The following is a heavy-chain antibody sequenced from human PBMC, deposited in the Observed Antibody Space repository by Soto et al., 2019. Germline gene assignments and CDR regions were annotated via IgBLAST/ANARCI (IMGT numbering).Heavy chain of an antibody. CDR2: ISPSSGVT. Sequence: QVQLVQSEGEVRQPGASVKVSCRASGYTFTSYGIIWVRQAPGQGLEWMGYISPSSGVTRYAQNLQGRVTLTTDTSTTTAYMELRSLSSDDTAVYYCACEMWTRTGPQNFFDSWGLGALVTVSS. D-gene: IGHD2-21*01. CDR1: GYTFTSYG. V-gene: IGHV1-18*01. J-gene: IGHJ4*02. CDR3: ACEMWTRTGPQNFFDS.